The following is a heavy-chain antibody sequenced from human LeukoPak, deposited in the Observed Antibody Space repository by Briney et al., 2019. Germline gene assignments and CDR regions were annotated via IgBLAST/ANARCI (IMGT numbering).Heavy chain of an antibody. D-gene: IGHD7-27*01. V-gene: IGHV3-23*01. CDR3: VQDWAWGAFGY. CDR1: GITFSSYG. Sequence: PGGSLRLSCAASGITFSSYGMNWVRQAPGKGLEWVSGITPDAGRTYYADSVKGRSTIYRDNSKNTVYLQMNSLGAEDTAVYYCVQDWAWGAFGYWGQGTLVTVSS. CDR2: ITPDAGRT. J-gene: IGHJ4*02.